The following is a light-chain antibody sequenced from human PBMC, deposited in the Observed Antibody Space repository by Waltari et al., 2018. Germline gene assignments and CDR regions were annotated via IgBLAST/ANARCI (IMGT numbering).Light chain of an antibody. CDR1: QSVLYSPQNKNY. V-gene: IGKV4-1*01. J-gene: IGKJ2*01. Sequence: DIVMTQSPDSLAVSLGERATINCKSSQSVLYSPQNKNYLAWYQQKPGQPPKLLIYWAFTGESGVPDRFSGSGSGTDFTLTIDSLQAEDVAVYYCQQYYTSPYTFGQGTKLEIK. CDR3: QQYYTSPYT. CDR2: WAF.